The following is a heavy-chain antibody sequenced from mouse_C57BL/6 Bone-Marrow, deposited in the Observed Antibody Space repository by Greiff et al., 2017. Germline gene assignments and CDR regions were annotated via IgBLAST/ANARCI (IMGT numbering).Heavy chain of an antibody. J-gene: IGHJ4*01. CDR2: IHPNSGST. V-gene: IGHV1-64*01. CDR3: ARRDGNCYAMDY. Sequence: QVQLKQPGAELVKPGASVKLSCKASGYTFTSYWMHWVKQRPGQGLERIGMIHPNSGSTNYNEKFKSKATLTVDKSSSTAYMQLSSLTSEDSAVYYCARRDGNCYAMDYWGQGTSVTVSS. D-gene: IGHD2-1*01. CDR1: GYTFTSYW.